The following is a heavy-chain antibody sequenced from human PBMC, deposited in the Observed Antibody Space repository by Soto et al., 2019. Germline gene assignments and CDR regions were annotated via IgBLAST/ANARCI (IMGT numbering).Heavy chain of an antibody. V-gene: IGHV4-34*01. Sequence: QVHLQQWGAGLLKPSETLSRTCAVYGGSFSGYYWSWIRQPPGKGPEWIGEINHRGRANYNPSLKSRVTISVDTSKNQFSLKLSSVTAADTAVYYCARGGDSGYVDWGQGTLVTVSS. J-gene: IGHJ4*02. CDR1: GGSFSGYY. CDR2: INHRGRA. D-gene: IGHD5-12*01. CDR3: ARGGDSGYVD.